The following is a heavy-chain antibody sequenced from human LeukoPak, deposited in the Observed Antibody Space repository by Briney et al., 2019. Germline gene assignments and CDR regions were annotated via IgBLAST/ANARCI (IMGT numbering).Heavy chain of an antibody. CDR2: IFWDDDK. CDR1: GFSLSSSGVG. D-gene: IGHD4-17*01. V-gene: IGHV2-5*02. CDR3: AHRAGVDGDLDY. Sequence: KMSGPTLVNPTQTLTLTCTFSGFSLSSSGVGVGWIRQPPGKALEWLALIFWDDDKRYSASLRSRLTITKDTSKNLVVLTMTNMDPVDTATYYCAHRAGVDGDLDYWGQGTLVTVSS. J-gene: IGHJ4*02.